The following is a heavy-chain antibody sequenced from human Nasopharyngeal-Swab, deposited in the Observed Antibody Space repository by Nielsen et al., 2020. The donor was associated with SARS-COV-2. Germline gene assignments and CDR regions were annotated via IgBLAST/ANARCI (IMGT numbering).Heavy chain of an antibody. V-gene: IGHV5-10-1*01. J-gene: IGHJ6*03. CDR2: IDPIDSHT. CDR3: ARQGTFMDV. Sequence: VRQMPGKGLEWMGRIDPIDSHTNYRPSLEGHVTMSVDKYSSTAYLQWSSLKASDTAIYYCARQGTFMDVWGTGTTVTVSS. D-gene: IGHD2/OR15-2a*01.